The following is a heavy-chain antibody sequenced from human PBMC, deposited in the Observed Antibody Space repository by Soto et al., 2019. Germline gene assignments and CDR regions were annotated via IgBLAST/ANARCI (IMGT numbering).Heavy chain of an antibody. CDR3: VKRGVAGNEGAFDI. CDR1: GFTFSSYA. D-gene: IGHD6-19*01. J-gene: IGHJ3*02. CDR2: ISGSGGST. V-gene: IGHV3-23*01. Sequence: GGSLRLSCAASGFTFSSYAMSWVRQAPGKGLEWVSAISGSGGSTYYADSVKGRFTISRDNSKNTLYLQMSSLRAEDTAVYYCVKRGVAGNEGAFDIWGQGTMVTVSS.